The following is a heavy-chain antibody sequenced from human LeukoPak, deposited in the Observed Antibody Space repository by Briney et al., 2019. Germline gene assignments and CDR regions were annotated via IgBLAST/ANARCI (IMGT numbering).Heavy chain of an antibody. Sequence: ASVKVSYKASGYTFTSYGISWVRQAPGQGLEWMGWISAYNGNTNYAQKLQGRVTMTTDTSTSTAYMELRSLRSDDTAVYYCARDRIAARPKGHWFDPWGQGTLVTVSS. J-gene: IGHJ5*02. V-gene: IGHV1-18*01. CDR1: GYTFTSYG. D-gene: IGHD6-6*01. CDR3: ARDRIAARPKGHWFDP. CDR2: ISAYNGNT.